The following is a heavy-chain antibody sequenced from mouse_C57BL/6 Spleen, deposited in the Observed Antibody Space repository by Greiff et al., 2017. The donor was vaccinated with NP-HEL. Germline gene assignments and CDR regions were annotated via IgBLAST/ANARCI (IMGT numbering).Heavy chain of an antibody. CDR3: ARDYGRRYFDV. D-gene: IGHD1-1*01. CDR2: INPSTGGT. CDR1: GYSFTGYY. J-gene: IGHJ1*03. V-gene: IGHV1-42*01. Sequence: VQLQQSGPELVKPGASVKISCKASGYSFTGYYMNWVKQSPEKSLEWIGEINPSTGGTTYNQKFKAKATLTVDESSSTAYMQLKSLTSEDSAVYYCARDYGRRYFDVWGTGTTVTVSS.